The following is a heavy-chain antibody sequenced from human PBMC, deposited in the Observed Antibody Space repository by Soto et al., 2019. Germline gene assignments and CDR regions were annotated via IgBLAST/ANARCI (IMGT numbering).Heavy chain of an antibody. V-gene: IGHV3-11*06. CDR3: ARQCRVYGSGSSIDY. Sequence: QVQLVESGGGLVKPGGSLRLSCAASGFTFSDYYMSWIRQAPGKGLEWVSYISSSSSYTIYADSVKGRFTISRDNAKNSLYLQMNSLRAEDTAVYYCARQCRVYGSGSSIDYWGQGTLVTVSS. J-gene: IGHJ4*02. CDR1: GFTFSDYY. CDR2: ISSSSSYT. D-gene: IGHD3-10*01.